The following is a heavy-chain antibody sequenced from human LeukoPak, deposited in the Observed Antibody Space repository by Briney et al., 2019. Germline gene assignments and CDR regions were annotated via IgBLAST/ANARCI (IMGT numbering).Heavy chain of an antibody. CDR3: ARDADILDIVVVPAATGIDY. CDR1: GFTFSSYS. D-gene: IGHD2-2*01. J-gene: IGHJ4*02. CDR2: ISSSSSYI. V-gene: IGHV3-21*01. Sequence: GGSLRLSCAASGFTFSSYSMNWVRQAPGKGLEWVSSISSSSSYICYADSVKGRFTISRDNAKNSLYLQMNSLRAEDTAVYYCARDADILDIVVVPAATGIDYWGQGTLVTVSS.